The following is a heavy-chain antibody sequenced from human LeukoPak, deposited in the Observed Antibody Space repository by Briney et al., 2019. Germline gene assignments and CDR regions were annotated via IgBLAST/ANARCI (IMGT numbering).Heavy chain of an antibody. CDR1: GGSISSYY. J-gene: IGHJ4*02. CDR2: IYYSGST. V-gene: IGHV4-59*08. Sequence: SETLSLTCTVSGGSISSYYWSGIRQPPGKGLEWIGYIYYSGSTNYNPSLKSRVTISVDTSKNQFSLKLISVTAADTAVYYCARANPQSSGEREYYFDYWGQGTLVIVSS. CDR3: ARANPQSSGEREYYFDY. D-gene: IGHD2-15*01.